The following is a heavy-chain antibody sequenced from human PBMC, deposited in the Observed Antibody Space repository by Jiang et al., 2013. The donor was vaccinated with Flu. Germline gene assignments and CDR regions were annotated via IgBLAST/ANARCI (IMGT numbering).Heavy chain of an antibody. J-gene: IGHJ4*02. CDR1: GYSISSGYY. CDR3: ARDFRGDYDSSGYQPLDY. CDR2: IYHSGST. V-gene: IGHV4-38-2*02. D-gene: IGHD3-22*01. Sequence: GYSISSGYYWGWIRQPPGKGLEWIGSIYHSGSTYYNPSLKSRVTISVDTSKNQFSLKLSSVTAADTAVYYCARDFRGDYDSSGYQPLDYWGQGTLVTVSS.